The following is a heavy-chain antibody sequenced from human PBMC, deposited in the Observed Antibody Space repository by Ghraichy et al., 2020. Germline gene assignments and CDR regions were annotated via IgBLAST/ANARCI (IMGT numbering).Heavy chain of an antibody. CDR1: GFPFSDYY. D-gene: IGHD3-10*02. J-gene: IGHJ1*01. V-gene: IGHV3-11*01. CDR3: ARDYVGHFHD. Sequence: GGPLRLSCAASGFPFSDYYMAWVRQAPGKGLDWVAYISGSGSPIYYADSVKGRFTISRDNAKNSFYLQMNSLRAEDTAVYYCARDYVGHFHDWGQGTLVTVSS. CDR2: ISGSGSPI.